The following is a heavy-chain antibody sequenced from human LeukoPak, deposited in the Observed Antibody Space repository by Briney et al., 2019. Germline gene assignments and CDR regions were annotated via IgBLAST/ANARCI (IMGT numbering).Heavy chain of an antibody. J-gene: IGHJ4*02. Sequence: GGSLRLSCAASGFTFSSYAMSWVRQAPGKGLEWVSVISGSGGSTYYADSVKGRFTISRDNSKNTLYLQMNSLRAEDTAVYYCAKDVYDFWSGYYPYYFDYWGQGTLVTVSS. CDR2: ISGSGGST. CDR1: GFTFSSYA. D-gene: IGHD3-3*01. CDR3: AKDVYDFWSGYYPYYFDY. V-gene: IGHV3-23*01.